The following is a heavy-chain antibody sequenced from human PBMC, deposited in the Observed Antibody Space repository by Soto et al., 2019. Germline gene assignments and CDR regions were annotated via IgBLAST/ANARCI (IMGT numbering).Heavy chain of an antibody. Sequence: ASGNVSCKASGYTFTSYAMHLVRQAPGQRLEWMGWINAGNGNTKYSQKLQGRVTITRDTSASTAYMELSSLRSEDTAVYYCARAAIVVVPAAIYYYYYYMDVWGKGTTVTVSS. V-gene: IGHV1-3*01. CDR2: INAGNGNT. CDR1: GYTFTSYA. CDR3: ARAAIVVVPAAIYYYYYYMDV. D-gene: IGHD2-2*01. J-gene: IGHJ6*03.